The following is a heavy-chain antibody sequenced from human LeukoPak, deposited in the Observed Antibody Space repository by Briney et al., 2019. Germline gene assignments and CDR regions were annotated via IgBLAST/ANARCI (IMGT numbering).Heavy chain of an antibody. J-gene: IGHJ5*02. V-gene: IGHV1-8*03. CDR3: ARGPKKSVFWSGYYYNWFDP. CDR2: MNPSSGNT. CDR1: GYTFTSYD. D-gene: IGHD3-3*01. Sequence: GASVKVSCKASGYTFTSYDINWVRQATGQGLEWMGWMNPSSGNTGYAQKFQGRVTITRNTSISTAYMELSSLRSEDTAVYYCARGPKKSVFWSGYYYNWFDPWGQGTLVTVSS.